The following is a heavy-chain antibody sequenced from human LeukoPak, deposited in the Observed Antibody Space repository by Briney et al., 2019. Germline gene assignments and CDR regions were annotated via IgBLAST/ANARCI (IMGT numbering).Heavy chain of an antibody. D-gene: IGHD3-10*02. CDR1: GFTFSSYG. Sequence: GGSLRLSCAASGFTFSSYGMHWVRQAPGKGLEWVAVISYDGSNKYYADSVKGRFTISRDNSKNTLYLQMNSPRAEDTAVYYCAKAGTMLAFDIWGQGTMVTVSS. J-gene: IGHJ3*02. CDR3: AKAGTMLAFDI. V-gene: IGHV3-30*18. CDR2: ISYDGSNK.